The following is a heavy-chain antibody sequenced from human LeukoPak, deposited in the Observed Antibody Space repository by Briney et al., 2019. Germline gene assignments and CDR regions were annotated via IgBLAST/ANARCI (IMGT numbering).Heavy chain of an antibody. CDR1: GYTFTGYY. CDR3: ARGLYYYDSSGPPFDY. V-gene: IGHV1-2*02. CDR2: INPNSGGT. Sequence: GASVTVSFKASGYTFTGYYMHWVRQAPGQGLEWRGWINPNSGGTKYAQKFQGRVTMTRDTSISTAYMELSRLRSDDTAVYYCARGLYYYDSSGPPFDYWGQGTLVTVSS. D-gene: IGHD3-22*01. J-gene: IGHJ4*02.